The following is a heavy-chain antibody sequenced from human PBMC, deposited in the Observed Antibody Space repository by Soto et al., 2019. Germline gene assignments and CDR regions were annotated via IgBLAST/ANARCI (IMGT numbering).Heavy chain of an antibody. Sequence: EVQLVQSGAEVKKPGESLKISCKGSGYSFISYWIGWVRQMPGKGLEWMGIIYPGDSDTKYSPSFQGQVTISADKSITTAYLQWSSLKASDTAMYYCARHALPGGRTGHGMDVWGQGTTVTVSS. V-gene: IGHV5-51*01. CDR1: GYSFISYW. D-gene: IGHD1-1*01. CDR2: IYPGDSDT. J-gene: IGHJ6*02. CDR3: ARHALPGGRTGHGMDV.